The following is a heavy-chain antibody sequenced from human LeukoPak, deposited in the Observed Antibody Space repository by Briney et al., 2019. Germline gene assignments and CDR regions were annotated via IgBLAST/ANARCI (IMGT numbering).Heavy chain of an antibody. V-gene: IGHV1-8*03. CDR3: ARLVGYYYYMDV. J-gene: IGHJ6*03. Sequence: ASVKVSCKASGYTFTSYDINWVRQATGQGLEWMGWMNPNSGNTGYAQKFQGRATITRNTSISTAYMELSSLRSEDTAVYYCARLVGYYYYMDVWGKGTTVTVSS. CDR2: MNPNSGNT. CDR1: GYTFTSYD.